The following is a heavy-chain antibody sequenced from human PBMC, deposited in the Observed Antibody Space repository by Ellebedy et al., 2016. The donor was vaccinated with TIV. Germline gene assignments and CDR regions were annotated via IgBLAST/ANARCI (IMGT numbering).Heavy chain of an antibody. Sequence: GGSLRLSXAASGFPFRGYGMHWVRQAPGKGLEWVAVISYDGSNEDYADSVEGRFTISRDNSKNTLYLQMNSLRAEDTAVYYCAKDQGYCSGGSCYCLDYWGQGILVTVSS. J-gene: IGHJ4*02. CDR1: GFPFRGYG. CDR3: AKDQGYCSGGSCYCLDY. CDR2: ISYDGSNE. D-gene: IGHD2-15*01. V-gene: IGHV3-30*18.